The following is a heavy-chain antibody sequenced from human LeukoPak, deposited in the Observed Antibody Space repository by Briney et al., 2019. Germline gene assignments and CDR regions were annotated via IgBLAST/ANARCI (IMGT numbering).Heavy chain of an antibody. CDR1: GYSISSGYY. J-gene: IGHJ5*02. D-gene: IGHD3-3*01. V-gene: IGHV4-38-2*02. CDR2: IYHSGST. CDR3: ARDISDFWSGYNWFDP. Sequence: SETLSLTCTVSGYSISSGYYWGWIRQPPGKGLEWMGSIYHSGSTYYNPSLKSRVTISVDTSKKQFSLKLSSVTAADTAVYYCARDISDFWSGYNWFDPWGQGTLVTVSS.